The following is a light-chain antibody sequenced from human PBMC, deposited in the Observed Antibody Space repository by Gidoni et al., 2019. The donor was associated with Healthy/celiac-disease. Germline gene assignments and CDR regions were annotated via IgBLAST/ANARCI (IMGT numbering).Light chain of an antibody. CDR3: HQYNNWPPMYT. Sequence: EIVMTQSPATLSLSPGERATLSCRASQSVSRNLDWYQQKPGQAPRLLIYGASTRATGIPARFSGSGSGTEFTLTLTILQSEDFAVYSCHQYNNWPPMYTFGQGTKLEIK. CDR1: QSVSRN. V-gene: IGKV3-15*01. J-gene: IGKJ2*01. CDR2: GAS.